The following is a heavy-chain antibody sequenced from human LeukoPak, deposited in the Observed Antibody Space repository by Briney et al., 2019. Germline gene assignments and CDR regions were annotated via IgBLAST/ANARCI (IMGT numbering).Heavy chain of an antibody. CDR2: ISSSSSYI. CDR3: AKERGEWLAYFDY. J-gene: IGHJ4*02. D-gene: IGHD6-19*01. V-gene: IGHV3-21*01. CDR1: GFTFSSYS. Sequence: PGGSLRLSCAASGFTFSSYSMNWVRQAPGKGLEWVSYISSSSSYIYYADSVKGRFTISRDNSKNTLYLQMNSLRAEDTAVYYCAKERGEWLAYFDYWGQGTLVTVSS.